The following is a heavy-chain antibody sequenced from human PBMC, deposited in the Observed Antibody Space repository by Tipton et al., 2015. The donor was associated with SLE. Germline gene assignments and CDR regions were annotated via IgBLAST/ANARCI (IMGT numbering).Heavy chain of an antibody. J-gene: IGHJ3*02. D-gene: IGHD5-18*01. CDR1: GFTFTTSW. CDR3: ARDFTWIQTRSDAFDI. CDR2: ISYDGSVT. V-gene: IGHV3-30*03. Sequence: SLRLSCAASGFTFTTSWMHWVRQAPGKGLEWVTVISYDGSVTYYAESVKGRITISRDNSKNTLYLEFDSLRAEDTAVYFCARDFTWIQTRSDAFDIWGQGTMVSVSS.